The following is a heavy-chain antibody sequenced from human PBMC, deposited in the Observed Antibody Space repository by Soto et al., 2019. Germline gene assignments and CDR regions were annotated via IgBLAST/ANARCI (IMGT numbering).Heavy chain of an antibody. J-gene: IGHJ4*02. D-gene: IGHD3-3*01. CDR3: ARDTGVGGSVQTD. CDR2: INPNSGGT. CDR1: GYTFTGYY. V-gene: IGHV1-2*02. Sequence: QVQLVQSGAEVKKPGASVKVSCKASGYTFTGYYMHWVRQAPGQGLEWMGWINPNSGGTNYAQKFQGRVTRNRDTSISTAYMELSRLRSDDTAVYYCARDTGVGGSVQTDWGQGTLVTVSS.